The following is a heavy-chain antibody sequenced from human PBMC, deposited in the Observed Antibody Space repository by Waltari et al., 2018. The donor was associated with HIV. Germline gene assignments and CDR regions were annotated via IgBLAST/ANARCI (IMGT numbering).Heavy chain of an antibody. CDR3: GRGPGRSIDY. V-gene: IGHV7-4-1*02. D-gene: IGHD3-10*01. Sequence: QVHLVQSGSELKKPGASVKVSCKASGYPFSNFAMNWVRQAPGQGLEWMGWINTKTGNPTYAQAFTGRFVFSLDTSVGTAYLLISSLKAEDTAVYYCGRGPGRSIDYWGQGTLVTVSS. CDR1: GYPFSNFA. CDR2: INTKTGNP. J-gene: IGHJ4*02.